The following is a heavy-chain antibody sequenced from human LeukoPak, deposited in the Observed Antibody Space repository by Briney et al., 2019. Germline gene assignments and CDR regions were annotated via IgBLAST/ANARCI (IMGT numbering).Heavy chain of an antibody. CDR3: VRASPQYSYGSIDY. Sequence: ASVKVSCKASGYTFTSYGISWVRQAPGQGLEWMGWISAYNGNTNYAQKLQGRVTMTTDTSTSTAYMELRSLRSDDTAVYYCVRASPQYSYGSIDYWGQGTLVTVSS. J-gene: IGHJ4*02. CDR1: GYTFTSYG. V-gene: IGHV1-18*01. D-gene: IGHD5-18*01. CDR2: ISAYNGNT.